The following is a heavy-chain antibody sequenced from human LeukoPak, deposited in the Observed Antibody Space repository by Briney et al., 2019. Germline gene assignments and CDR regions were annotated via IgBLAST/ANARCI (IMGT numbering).Heavy chain of an antibody. CDR1: GYTFTSYA. V-gene: IGHV1-18*01. D-gene: IGHD4-23*01. Sequence: ASVKVSCKGSGYTFTSYATNWVRQAPGQGLEWMGWISAYNGNTNYARKLQGRVTMTTDTSTSTAYMELRSLRSDDTAVYYCARGGRYGGNTGFDFWGLGTLVTVSS. CDR2: ISAYNGNT. CDR3: ARGGRYGGNTGFDF. J-gene: IGHJ4*02.